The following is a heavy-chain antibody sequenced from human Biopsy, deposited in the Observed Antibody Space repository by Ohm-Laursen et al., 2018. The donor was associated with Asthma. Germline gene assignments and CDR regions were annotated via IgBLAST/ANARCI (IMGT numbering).Heavy chain of an antibody. CDR2: INPDGSQT. D-gene: IGHD2-2*01. CDR1: GFTFSGSW. J-gene: IGHJ4*02. Sequence: ETLSLTCAAPGFTFSGSWMIWVRQAPGKGLQWVGFINPDGSQTYYADSVEGRFSISRDNSKNSLYLQMSSLRGEDTAIYYCATLSWYASQYWGQGTLVTVSS. V-gene: IGHV3-7*01. CDR3: ATLSWYASQY.